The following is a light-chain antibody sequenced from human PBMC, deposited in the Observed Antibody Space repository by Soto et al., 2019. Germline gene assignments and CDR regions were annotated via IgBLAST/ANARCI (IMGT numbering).Light chain of an antibody. J-gene: IGKJ1*01. Sequence: EIVLTQTPATLSLSPGERATLSCGASQSVSSGYIAWYQQKPGLAPRLLIFDASRRATGIPDRFSGSGSGTDSTLTISRLEPEDFAVYYCQRYGTSPQTFGQGTKVEIK. CDR1: QSVSSGY. V-gene: IGKV3D-20*01. CDR2: DAS. CDR3: QRYGTSPQT.